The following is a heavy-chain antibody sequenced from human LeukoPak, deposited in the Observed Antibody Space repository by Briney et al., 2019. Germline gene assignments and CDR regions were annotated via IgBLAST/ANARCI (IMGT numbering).Heavy chain of an antibody. CDR1: GYTFTSHY. V-gene: IGHV1-46*01. Sequence: GASVKVSCKAFGYTFTSHYMHWVRQAPGQGLEWMGLINPSSGSTSYTQKFQGRVTMTRDMSTSTAYMELRSLRSDDTAVYYCARVGQWRDYYYMDVWGKGTTDTVSS. D-gene: IGHD6-19*01. CDR3: ARVGQWRDYYYMDV. J-gene: IGHJ6*03. CDR2: INPSSGST.